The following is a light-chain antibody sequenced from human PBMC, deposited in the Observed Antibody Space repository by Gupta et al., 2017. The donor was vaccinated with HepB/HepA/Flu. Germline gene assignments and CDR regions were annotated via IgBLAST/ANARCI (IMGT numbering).Light chain of an antibody. J-gene: IGKJ2*01. CDR3: QQYNSYSLT. Sequence: DIKMTQSPSTLSASVGDRVTITCRASQSINSWLAWYQQKPGKAPKILIYRASSLKGGVPSRFSGSGSGTEFTLTISSLQPDDFATYYCQQYNSYSLTFGQGTKVEIK. CDR2: RAS. V-gene: IGKV1-5*03. CDR1: QSINSW.